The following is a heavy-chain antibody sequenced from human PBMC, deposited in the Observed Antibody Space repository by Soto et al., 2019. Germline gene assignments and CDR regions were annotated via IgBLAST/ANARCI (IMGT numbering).Heavy chain of an antibody. Sequence: GGSLRLSCAASGFTFSSYGMHWVRQAPGKGLEWVAVISYDGSNKYYADSVKGRFTISRDNSKNTLYLQMNSLRAEDTAVYYCAKALSYCSSTSCVYYYYYGMDVWGQGTTVTVSS. CDR1: GFTFSSYG. V-gene: IGHV3-30*18. D-gene: IGHD2-2*01. CDR2: ISYDGSNK. J-gene: IGHJ6*02. CDR3: AKALSYCSSTSCVYYYYYGMDV.